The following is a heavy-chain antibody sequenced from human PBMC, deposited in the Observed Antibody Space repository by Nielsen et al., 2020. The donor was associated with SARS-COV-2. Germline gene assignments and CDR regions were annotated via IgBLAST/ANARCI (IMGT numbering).Heavy chain of an antibody. V-gene: IGHV1-18*01. J-gene: IGHJ4*02. CDR1: GYTFTSYG. Sequence: ASVKVSCKASGYTFTSYGISWARQAPGQGLEWMGWISAYNGNTNYAQKLQGRVTMTTDTSTSTAYMELRSLRSDDTAVYYCARRVAADFRFDYWGQGTLVTVSS. CDR3: ARRVAADFRFDY. CDR2: ISAYNGNT. D-gene: IGHD6-19*01.